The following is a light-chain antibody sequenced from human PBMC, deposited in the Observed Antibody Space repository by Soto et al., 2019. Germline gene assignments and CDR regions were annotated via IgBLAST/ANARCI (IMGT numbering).Light chain of an antibody. CDR1: ESVGTN. V-gene: IGKV3-15*01. CDR3: QQWIRWT. CDR2: GAS. J-gene: IGKJ1*01. Sequence: EIVMTQSPDTLSVSPGVRATLSCRASESVGTNVAWFQQRPGQAPRLLIYGASTRVAGIPARFSGSGSETEFTLTISSLQSEDFAIYHCQQWIRWTFGQGTRLELK.